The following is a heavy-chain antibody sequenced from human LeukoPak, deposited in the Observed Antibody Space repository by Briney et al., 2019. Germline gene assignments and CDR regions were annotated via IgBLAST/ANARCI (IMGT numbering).Heavy chain of an antibody. CDR3: AKHLTMVRGGDYFDY. CDR2: ISGSGGST. Sequence: GGSLRLSCAASGFTFSSYAMSWVRQAPGKGLEWVSAISGSGGSTYYADSVKGRFTISRDNSKNTLYLQMNSLRAEDTAVYYCAKHLTMVRGGDYFDYWGQGTLVTVSS. CDR1: GFTFSSYA. V-gene: IGHV3-23*01. J-gene: IGHJ4*02. D-gene: IGHD3-10*01.